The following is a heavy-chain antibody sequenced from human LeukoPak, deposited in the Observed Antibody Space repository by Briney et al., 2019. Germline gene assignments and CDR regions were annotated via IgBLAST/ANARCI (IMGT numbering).Heavy chain of an antibody. CDR3: PRHGGDFWSGYRLFDY. CDR2: IYHSGST. CDR1: GYSISSGYY. D-gene: IGHD3-3*01. Sequence: SETLSLTCAVSGYSISSGYYWGWIRQPPGKGLEWIGSIYHSGSTYYNPSLKSRVTISVDTSKNQFSLKLSSVTAADTAVYYCPRHGGDFWSGYRLFDYWGQGTLVTVSS. V-gene: IGHV4-38-2*01. J-gene: IGHJ4*02.